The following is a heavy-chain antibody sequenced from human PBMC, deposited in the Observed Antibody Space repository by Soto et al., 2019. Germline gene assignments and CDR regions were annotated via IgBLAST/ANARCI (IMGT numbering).Heavy chain of an antibody. V-gene: IGHV3-15*01. Sequence: GGSLRLSCAASGFTFSNAWMSWVRQAPGKGLEWVGRIKSKTDGGTTDYAAPVKGRFTISRDDSKNTLYLQMNSLKTEDTAVYYCLNSASDYDYIWGSRAFDYWGQGTLVTVSS. D-gene: IGHD3-16*01. CDR2: IKSKTDGGTT. J-gene: IGHJ4*02. CDR1: GFTFSNAW. CDR3: LNSASDYDYIWGSRAFDY.